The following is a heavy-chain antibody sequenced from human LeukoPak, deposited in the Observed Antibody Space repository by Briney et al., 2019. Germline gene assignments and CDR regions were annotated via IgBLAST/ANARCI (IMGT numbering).Heavy chain of an antibody. CDR2: INHSGST. J-gene: IGHJ4*02. V-gene: IGHV4-34*01. CDR3: ARSPRYYDFWSGYYLFDSFDY. D-gene: IGHD3-3*01. CDR1: GGSFSGYY. Sequence: SSETLSLSCAVYGGSFSGYYWSWIRQPPGKGLEWIGEINHSGSTNYNPSLKSRVTISVDTSKNQFSLKLSSVTAADTAVYYCARSPRYYDFWSGYYLFDSFDYWGQGTLVTVSS.